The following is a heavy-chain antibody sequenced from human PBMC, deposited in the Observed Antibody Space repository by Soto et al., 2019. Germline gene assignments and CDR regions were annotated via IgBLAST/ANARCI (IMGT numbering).Heavy chain of an antibody. CDR3: TRTSAVEGDY. CDR1: GGSISNGDYY. V-gene: IGHV4-30-4*01. D-gene: IGHD2-15*01. CDR2: IYYTGIT. J-gene: IGHJ4*02. Sequence: QVKLQESGPGLVKPSQTLSLTCTVSGGSISNGDYYWNWIRQPPGKGLEWIGSIYYTGITYYNPSLKSRVTMSLDTSKNQFSLKLSSVTAADTAMHYCTRTSAVEGDYWGQGILVTVSS.